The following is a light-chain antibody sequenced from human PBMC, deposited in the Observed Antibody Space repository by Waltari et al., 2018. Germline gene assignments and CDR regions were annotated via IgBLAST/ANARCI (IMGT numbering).Light chain of an antibody. Sequence: QSALTQPASVTGSLGQSTTISCTGTINADNDFSYVSWFQQHPDRVPNLLIYNVRNPPSGTSDRFSGSKSGSTASLTISGLQSEDEADYYCFSYTSRSTVLFGGGTKLTVL. J-gene: IGLJ2*01. V-gene: IGLV2-14*03. CDR1: INADNDFSY. CDR3: FSYTSRSTVL. CDR2: NVR.